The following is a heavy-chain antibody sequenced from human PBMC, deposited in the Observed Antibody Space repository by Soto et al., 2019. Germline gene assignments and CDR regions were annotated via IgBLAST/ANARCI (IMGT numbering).Heavy chain of an antibody. J-gene: IGHJ6*02. CDR2: ITPISDTT. V-gene: IGHV1-69*01. D-gene: IGHD2-2*01. CDR1: GGTFSSYA. Sequence: QVQLVQSGAEVKKPGSSVKVSCKASGGTFSSYAISWVRQAPGQGLAWMGGITPISDTTNYAQKFQGRVTSTADESTSTAYMELSSLRPEDTAVYYCARSQGSSTSLEIYYYYYYGMDVWGQGTTVTVSS. CDR3: ARSQGSSTSLEIYYYYYYGMDV.